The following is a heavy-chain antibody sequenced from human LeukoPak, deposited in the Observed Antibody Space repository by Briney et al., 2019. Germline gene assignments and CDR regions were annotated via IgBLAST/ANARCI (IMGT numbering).Heavy chain of an antibody. V-gene: IGHV4-34*01. D-gene: IGHD2-2*02. CDR1: GGSLSGYY. Sequence: SETLSLTCAVYGGSLSGYYWSWIRQPPGKGLEWIGEIHQRGYTRHNSSLTSRVTISLDTSKNQFSLKLSSVTAADTAVYYCARGAIPFDYWGQGTLVTVSS. CDR2: IHQRGYT. CDR3: ARGAIPFDY. J-gene: IGHJ4*02.